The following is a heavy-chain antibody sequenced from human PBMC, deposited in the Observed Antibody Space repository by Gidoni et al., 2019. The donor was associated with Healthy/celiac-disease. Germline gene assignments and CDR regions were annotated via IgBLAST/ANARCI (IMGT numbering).Heavy chain of an antibody. CDR3: ARGGITIFGVVIGDAFDI. D-gene: IGHD3-3*01. J-gene: IGHJ3*02. CDR2: IYHSGST. Sequence: QLQLQESGSGLVKPSQTLSLTCAVSGGSISSGGYSWSWIRQPPGKGLEWIGYIYHSGSTYYNPSLKSRVTISVDRSKNQFSLKLSSVTAADTAVYYCARGGITIFGVVIGDAFDIWGQGTMVTVSS. CDR1: GGSISSGGYS. V-gene: IGHV4-30-2*01.